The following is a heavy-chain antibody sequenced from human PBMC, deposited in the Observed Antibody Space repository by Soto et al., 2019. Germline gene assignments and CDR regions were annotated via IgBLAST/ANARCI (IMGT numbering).Heavy chain of an antibody. Sequence: QITLKESGPTLVKPTQTLTLTCTFSGFSLNSNGMAVGWIRQPPGKALEWLTLIYWDDDKRYRPSLKTRLTTTXDXYKNQVFLTMTNMDPVDTATYYCAHSRGWPPVQFDYWGQGILVIVSS. D-gene: IGHD6-19*01. CDR1: GFSLNSNGMA. CDR3: AHSRGWPPVQFDY. CDR2: IYWDDDK. V-gene: IGHV2-5*02. J-gene: IGHJ4*02.